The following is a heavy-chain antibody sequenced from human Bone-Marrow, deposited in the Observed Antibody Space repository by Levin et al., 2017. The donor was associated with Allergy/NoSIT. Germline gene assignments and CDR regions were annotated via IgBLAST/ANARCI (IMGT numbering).Heavy chain of an antibody. Sequence: GGSLRLSCAASGFTFSTYVMYWVRQAPGKGLEWVAVVSYDGIHKYYADSVRGRFTISRDNSKNTLYLEMNSLRAEDTAIYYCARDYDSSGYLFTYYYYGMDVWGQGTTVTVSS. CDR2: VSYDGIHK. CDR1: GFTFSTYV. CDR3: ARDYDSSGYLFTYYYYGMDV. V-gene: IGHV3-30*04. D-gene: IGHD3-22*01. J-gene: IGHJ6*02.